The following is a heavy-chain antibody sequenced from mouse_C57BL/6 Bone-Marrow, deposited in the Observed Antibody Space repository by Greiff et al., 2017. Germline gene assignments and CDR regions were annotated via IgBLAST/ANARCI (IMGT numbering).Heavy chain of an antibody. J-gene: IGHJ2*01. CDR1: GYAFSTYW. D-gene: IGHD2-4*01. CDR2: IYPGDGDT. CDR3: ARTDYDYDLYYFDY. V-gene: IGHV1-80*01. Sequence: VQLQQSGAELVKPGASVKISCKVSGYAFSTYWMNWVKQRPGQGLEWIGQIYPGDGDTNYNGKFKGKATLTADKSSSTAYMQLKSLTSEDSAVYYCARTDYDYDLYYFDYWGQGTTLTVSS.